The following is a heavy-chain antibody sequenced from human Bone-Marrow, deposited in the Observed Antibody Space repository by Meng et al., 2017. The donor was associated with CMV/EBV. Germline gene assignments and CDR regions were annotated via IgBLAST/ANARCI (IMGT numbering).Heavy chain of an antibody. D-gene: IGHD3-22*01. CDR2: INAGHDNT. Sequence: YAMHWVRQAPGQRLEWMGRINAGHDNTKYSQKFQGRVTITRDTSASTAYMELSSLRSEDTAVYYCARDLYFYDSSGYYSPYYNAMDVWGQGTTVTVSS. V-gene: IGHV1-3*01. J-gene: IGHJ6*02. CDR3: ARDLYFYDSSGYYSPYYNAMDV. CDR1: YA.